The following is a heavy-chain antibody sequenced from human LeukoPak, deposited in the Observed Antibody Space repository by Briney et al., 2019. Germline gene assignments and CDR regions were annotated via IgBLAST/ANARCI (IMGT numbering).Heavy chain of an antibody. CDR1: GGSISSYY. V-gene: IGHV4-4*07. CDR2: IYTSGST. CDR3: ARVGGYYGSGSPMGGAFVI. J-gene: IGHJ3*02. Sequence: SETLSLTCTVSGGSISSYYWSWIRQPAGKGLEWIGRIYTSGSTNYNPSLKSRVTMSVDTSKNQFSLKLSSVTAADTAVYYCARVGGYYGSGSPMGGAFVIWGQGTMVTVSS. D-gene: IGHD3-10*01.